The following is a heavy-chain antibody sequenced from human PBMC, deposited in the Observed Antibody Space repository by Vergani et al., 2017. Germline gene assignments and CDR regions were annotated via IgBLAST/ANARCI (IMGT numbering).Heavy chain of an antibody. D-gene: IGHD2-15*01. CDR1: GFTFTNYG. V-gene: IGHV3-30*02. CDR3: ATAGAAYCPGASCYDFFEY. J-gene: IGHJ4*02. Sequence: QVQLVESGGGVVQPGGSLRLSCAASGFTFTNYGMHWVRQAPGKGLEWVAFTRYDGIVEYYGDSVRGRFTISRDNSKNTLYLQMNRLRPEDTAVYYCATAGAAYCPGASCYDFFEYWGQGTLVTVAS. CDR2: TRYDGIVE.